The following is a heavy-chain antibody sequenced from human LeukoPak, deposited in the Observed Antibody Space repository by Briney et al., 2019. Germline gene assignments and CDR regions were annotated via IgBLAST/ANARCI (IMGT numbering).Heavy chain of an antibody. V-gene: IGHV1-46*01. CDR2: SNPSGGST. CDR1: GLSFTNYA. J-gene: IGHJ4*02. D-gene: IGHD6-13*01. Sequence: ASVKVSCKASGLSFTNYAMNWVRQAPGQGLEWMGISNPSGGSTSYAQKFQGRVTMTRDMSTSTVYMELSSLRSEDTAVYYCARDPFIAAAVGSRYDYWGQGTLVTVSS. CDR3: ARDPFIAAAVGSRYDY.